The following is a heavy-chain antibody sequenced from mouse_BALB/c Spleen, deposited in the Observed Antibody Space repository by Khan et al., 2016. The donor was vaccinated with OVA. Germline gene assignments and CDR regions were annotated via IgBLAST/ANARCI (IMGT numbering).Heavy chain of an antibody. CDR2: ISTGGHYT. CDR3: ARLAYYYDSEGFAY. V-gene: IGHV5-6*01. D-gene: IGHD1-1*01. Sequence: EVELVESGGDLVEPGGSLKLSCAASGFTFSTYGMSWVRQTPDKRLEWVATISTGGHYTYYPDSVRGRFTISRDHAKNTLYLQMTSLKSEDTAIFYCARLAYYYDSEGFAYWGQGTLVTVSA. J-gene: IGHJ3*01. CDR1: GFTFSTYG.